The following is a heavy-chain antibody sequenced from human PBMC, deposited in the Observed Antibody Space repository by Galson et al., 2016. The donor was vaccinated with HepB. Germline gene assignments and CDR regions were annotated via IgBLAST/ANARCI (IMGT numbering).Heavy chain of an antibody. CDR2: ISSSGSAI. J-gene: IGHJ4*02. CDR1: GFTFSTYN. Sequence: SLRLSCAASGFTFSTYNMNWVRQAPGKGLEWVSYISSSGSAIYYADSLKGRFTISRDNAKNSLYLQMNSLRVEDTAMYYCARARGSGSYYSLDYRGQGTLVTVSS. D-gene: IGHD1-26*01. V-gene: IGHV3-48*04. CDR3: ARARGSGSYYSLDY.